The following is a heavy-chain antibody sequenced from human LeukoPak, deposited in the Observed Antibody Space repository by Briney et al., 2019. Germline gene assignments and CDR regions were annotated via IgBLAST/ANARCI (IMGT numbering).Heavy chain of an antibody. V-gene: IGHV4-61*02. J-gene: IGHJ4*02. CDR3: ARERAAAGGGDY. CDR1: GGSISSASYY. D-gene: IGHD6-13*01. CDR2: IYISGST. Sequence: PSETLSLTCTVSGGSISSASYYWSWIRQPAGKGLEWIGRIYISGSTNYNPSLKSRVTISVDTSKNQFSLRLSSVTAADTAVYYCARERAAAGGGDYWGQGTLVTVSS.